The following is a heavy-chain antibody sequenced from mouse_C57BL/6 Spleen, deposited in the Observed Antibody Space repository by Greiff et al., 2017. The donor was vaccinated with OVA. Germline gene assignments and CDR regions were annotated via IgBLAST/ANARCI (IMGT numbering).Heavy chain of an antibody. D-gene: IGHD2-2*01. CDR1: GYAFSSSW. CDR2: IYPGDGDT. V-gene: IGHV1-82*01. J-gene: IGHJ1*03. CDR3: AIYYGYDGYFDV. Sequence: VKLQQSGPELVKPGASVKISCKASGYAFSSSWMNWVKQRPGKGLEWIGRIYPGDGDTNYNGKFKGKATLTADKSSSTAYMQLSSLTSEDSAVYFCAIYYGYDGYFDVWGTGTTVTVSS.